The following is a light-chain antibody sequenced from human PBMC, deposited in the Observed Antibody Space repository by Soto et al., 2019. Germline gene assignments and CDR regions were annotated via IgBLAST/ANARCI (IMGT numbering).Light chain of an antibody. CDR3: QQANSFPIT. J-gene: IGKJ5*01. CDR1: QGITNR. Sequence: DIQMTQTPSSVSASVGDRVTITCRASQGITNRLAWYQQKPGKAPKLLIYEASSLQSWVPSRISGSGSGTDFTLTISSLQPEDFATYYCQQANSFPITFGQGTRLEIK. CDR2: EAS. V-gene: IGKV1D-12*01.